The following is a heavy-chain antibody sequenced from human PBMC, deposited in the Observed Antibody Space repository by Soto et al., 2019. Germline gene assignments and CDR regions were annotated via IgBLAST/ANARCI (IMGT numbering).Heavy chain of an antibody. CDR3: AREPVGPDYAMDV. CDR2: LGFDGGGR. V-gene: IGHV3-33*01. J-gene: IGHJ6*02. CDR1: GFDFRRYG. D-gene: IGHD1-26*01. Sequence: QMQLVESGGGVVQPGTSLRLSCAASGFDFRRYGMHWVRQTPGKGLEWVAALGFDGGGRYYADSVKGRFTITRDNSRKMLYLQMDSLRAEDTALYYCAREPVGPDYAMDVWGQGTTVTVSS.